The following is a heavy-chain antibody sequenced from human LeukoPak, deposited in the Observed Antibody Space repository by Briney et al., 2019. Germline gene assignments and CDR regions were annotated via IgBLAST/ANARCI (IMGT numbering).Heavy chain of an antibody. J-gene: IGHJ4*02. CDR1: GVIVRSNY. Sequence: GGSLRLSCVGSGVIVRSNYMTWVRQAPGKGLEWVSILYHGGSTYYADSVKGRFSISRDTSKNTLYLQMTNLRAADTAVYYCAKVGLRWYFDSWGQGTLVTVSS. CDR3: AKVGLRWYFDS. CDR2: LYHGGST. V-gene: IGHV3-66*01.